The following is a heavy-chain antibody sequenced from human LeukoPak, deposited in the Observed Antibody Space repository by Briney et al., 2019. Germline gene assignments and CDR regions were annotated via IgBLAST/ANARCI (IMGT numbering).Heavy chain of an antibody. CDR1: GGSISSYY. V-gene: IGHV4-59*01. CDR3: ARGSGIVVVPAAYFDY. CDR2: IYYSGST. Sequence: SETLSLTCTASGGSISSYYWSWIRQPPGKGLEWIGYIYYSGSTNYNPSLKSRVTISADTSKNQFSLKLSSVTAADTAVYYCARGSGIVVVPAAYFDYWGQGTLVTVSS. D-gene: IGHD2-2*01. J-gene: IGHJ4*02.